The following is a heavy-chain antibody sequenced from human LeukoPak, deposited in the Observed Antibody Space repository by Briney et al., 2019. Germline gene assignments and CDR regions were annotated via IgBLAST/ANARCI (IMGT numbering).Heavy chain of an antibody. V-gene: IGHV1-18*01. CDR1: GYTSTNYG. Sequence: ASVKVSCKASGYTSTNYGISWVRQAPGQGLEWMGWISVYNGNTNFAQKLQGRVTLTTDTSTGTAYMELRSLRSDDTAVYYCAGYYYDSSGYPRPWFDPWGQGTLVTVS. CDR3: AGYYYDSSGYPRPWFDP. D-gene: IGHD3-22*01. J-gene: IGHJ5*02. CDR2: ISVYNGNT.